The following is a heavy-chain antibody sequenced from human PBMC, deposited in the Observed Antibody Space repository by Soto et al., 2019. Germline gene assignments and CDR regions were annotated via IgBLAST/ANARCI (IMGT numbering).Heavy chain of an antibody. CDR3: ARDVATLGSAFDI. J-gene: IGHJ3*02. CDR2: IIPILGIA. Sequence: QVQLVQSGAEVKKPGSSVKVSCKASGGTFSSYTISWVRQAPGQGLEWMGRIIPILGIANYAQKFQGRVTSTADKSTSTAYMELSSLRSEDTAVYYCARDVATLGSAFDIWGQGTMVTVSS. CDR1: GGTFSSYT. D-gene: IGHD5-12*01. V-gene: IGHV1-69*08.